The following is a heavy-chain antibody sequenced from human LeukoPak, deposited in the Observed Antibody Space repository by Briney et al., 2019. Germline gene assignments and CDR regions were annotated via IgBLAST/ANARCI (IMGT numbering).Heavy chain of an antibody. D-gene: IGHD5-12*01. V-gene: IGHV4-59*01. CDR2: IYYKGST. J-gene: IGHJ4*02. CDR3: ARGDLAIVATIPVD. CDR1: GGSISTYY. Sequence: PSETLSLTCSLSGGSISTYYWSWIRQPPGKGREWIGYIYYKGSTNYNPSLKSRVTISVDPSRNQFSLKLTSVTAADTAVYYCARGDLAIVATIPVDWGQGTLVTVSS.